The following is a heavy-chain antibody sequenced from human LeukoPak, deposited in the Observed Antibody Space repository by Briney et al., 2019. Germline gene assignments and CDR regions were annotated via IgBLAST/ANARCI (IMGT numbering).Heavy chain of an antibody. J-gene: IGHJ4*02. CDR3: AKGTMDGGQYYHDSS. D-gene: IGHD3-22*01. CDR2: ISGSGVGT. V-gene: IGHV3-23*01. CDR1: GFTFSSYA. Sequence: QPGGSLRLSCAASGFTFSSYAMYWVRQAPGKGLEWVSAISGSGVGTYYADSVKGRFTISRDNSKNTLYLQMNSLRAEDTAVYYCAKGTMDGGQYYHDSSGGQGTLVTVSS.